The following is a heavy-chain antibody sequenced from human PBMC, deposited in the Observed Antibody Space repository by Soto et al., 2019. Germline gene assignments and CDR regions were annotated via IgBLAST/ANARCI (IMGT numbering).Heavy chain of an antibody. Sequence: QAHLVQSGPEVKKPGASVKVSCKGSGYIFTSYGIAWVRQAPGQGLEWMGWISAHNGKTEYAQKLQGRVPGTRDTSTSTAYLELRSLRSDDTALDYCARGRYGDYWGQGALVTVSS. J-gene: IGHJ4*02. CDR2: ISAHNGKT. V-gene: IGHV1-18*01. D-gene: IGHD4-17*01. CDR1: GYIFTSYG. CDR3: ARGRYGDY.